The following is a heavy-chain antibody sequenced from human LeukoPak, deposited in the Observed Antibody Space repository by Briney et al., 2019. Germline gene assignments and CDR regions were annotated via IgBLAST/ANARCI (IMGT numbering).Heavy chain of an antibody. D-gene: IGHD4-17*01. CDR1: GYTFTSYY. CDR3: ARKTVTTGSFDY. J-gene: IGHJ4*02. V-gene: IGHV1-46*01. Sequence: GASVKVSCKASGYTFTSYYMHWVRQAPGQGLEWMGIINPSGGSTSYAQKFQGRVTMTRDMSTSTVYMELSSLRSEDTAVYYCARKTVTTGSFDYWGQGTLVTVSS. CDR2: INPSGGST.